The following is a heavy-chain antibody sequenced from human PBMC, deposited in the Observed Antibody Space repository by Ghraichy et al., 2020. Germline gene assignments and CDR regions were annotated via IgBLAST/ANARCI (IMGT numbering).Heavy chain of an antibody. D-gene: IGHD1-26*01. J-gene: IGHJ4*02. CDR1: GGSISTYSYF. CDR3: ARHIGFVGATDAGFDY. CDR2: IYYSGST. Sequence: GSLRLSCTVSGGSISTYSYFWGWIRQPPGRGLEWIESIYYSGSTYYNPSLKSRVTISVDTSKNQFSLKLDSVTAADTAVYFCARHIGFVGATDAGFDYWGQGTLVTVSS. V-gene: IGHV4-39*01.